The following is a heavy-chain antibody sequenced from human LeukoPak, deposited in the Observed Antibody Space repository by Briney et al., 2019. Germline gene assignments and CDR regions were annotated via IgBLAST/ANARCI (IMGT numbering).Heavy chain of an antibody. CDR1: GFTFSSYA. CDR2: ISGSGGST. Sequence: GGSLRLSCAASGFTFSSYAMSWVRQAPEKGLEWVSAISGSGGSTYYADSVKGRFTISRDNSKNTLYLQMNSLRAEDTAVYYCAKGSPDYYGSGRPGWFDPWGQGTLVTVSS. CDR3: AKGSPDYYGSGRPGWFDP. D-gene: IGHD3-10*01. V-gene: IGHV3-23*01. J-gene: IGHJ5*02.